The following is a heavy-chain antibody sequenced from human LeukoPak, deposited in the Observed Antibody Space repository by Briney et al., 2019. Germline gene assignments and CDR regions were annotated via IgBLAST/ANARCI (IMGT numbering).Heavy chain of an antibody. J-gene: IGHJ4*02. D-gene: IGHD3-22*01. CDR3: ARDRSYDSSGYPTNNDY. Sequence: ASVKVSCTSSGYTFTVYYMHWVRQAPGQGLEWMGWINPNSGGTNYSQKFQGRVTMTRDTSISTAYMELSRLRSDDTAVYYCARDRSYDSSGYPTNNDYWGQGTLVTVSS. V-gene: IGHV1-2*02. CDR2: INPNSGGT. CDR1: GYTFTVYY.